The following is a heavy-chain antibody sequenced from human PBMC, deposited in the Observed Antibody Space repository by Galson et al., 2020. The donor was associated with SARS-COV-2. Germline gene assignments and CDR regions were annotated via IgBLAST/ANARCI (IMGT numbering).Heavy chain of an antibody. CDR3: ARGPQWYYDILTGYILDAFDI. V-gene: IGHV1-8*01. D-gene: IGHD3-9*01. CDR1: GYTFTSYD. Sequence: ASVKVSCKASGYTFTSYDINWVRQATGQGLEWMGWMNPNSGNTGYAQKFQGRVIMTRNTSISTAYMELSSLRSEDTAVYYCARGPQWYYDILTGYILDAFDIWGQGTMVTVSS. CDR2: MNPNSGNT. J-gene: IGHJ3*02.